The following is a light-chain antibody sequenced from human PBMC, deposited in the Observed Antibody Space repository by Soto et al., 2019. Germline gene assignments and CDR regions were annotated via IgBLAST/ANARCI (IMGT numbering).Light chain of an antibody. J-gene: IGKJ4*01. V-gene: IGKV3-15*01. CDR3: QHYVTWPLA. Sequence: EVVMTKSPATLSVSPGERATLSCRASRGIGSTLAWYQQKPGQTPRLLIHETSTRATGVPARFIGSASGTEFTRAITSLQSEDFGDYYCQHYVTWPLAFGGGTRVENK. CDR2: ETS. CDR1: RGIGST.